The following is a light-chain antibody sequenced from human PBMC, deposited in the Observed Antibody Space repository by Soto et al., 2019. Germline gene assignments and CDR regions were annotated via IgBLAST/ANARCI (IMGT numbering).Light chain of an antibody. CDR2: KAS. Sequence: DIQMTQSPSTLSASVGDRVTITCRASQSISSWLAWYQQKPGKAPKLLIYKASSLKSGVPSRFSGSGSGTEFTLTISSLQPDDFATYSCQQLNSYTFGQGTRLEIK. V-gene: IGKV1-5*03. CDR3: QQLNSYT. J-gene: IGKJ5*01. CDR1: QSISSW.